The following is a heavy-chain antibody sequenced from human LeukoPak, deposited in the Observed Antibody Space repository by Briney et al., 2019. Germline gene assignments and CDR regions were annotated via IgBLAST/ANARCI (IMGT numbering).Heavy chain of an antibody. Sequence: RSSVKVSCKASGGTFSSYAISWVRQAPGQGLEWMGGIIPIFGTANYAQKFQGRVTITADESTSTAYMELSSLRSEDTAVYYCARDSHSKSSGYSFDYWGQGTLVTVSS. CDR1: GGTFSSYA. J-gene: IGHJ4*02. D-gene: IGHD3-22*01. CDR3: ARDSHSKSSGYSFDY. V-gene: IGHV1-69*01. CDR2: IIPIFGTA.